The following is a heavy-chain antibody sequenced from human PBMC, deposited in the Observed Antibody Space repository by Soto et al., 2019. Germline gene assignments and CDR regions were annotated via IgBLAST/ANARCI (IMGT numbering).Heavy chain of an antibody. CDR3: ARDLGTALVGFDYGMDV. D-gene: IGHD5-18*01. J-gene: IGHJ6*02. Sequence: GGSLRLSCAASGFTFSNYWMSWVRQAPGKGLEWVANIKKDGRDKNYVDSVEGRFSIFRDNAKNSLYLQMYGLRAEDTAVYYCARDLGTALVGFDYGMDVWGQGTTVTVSS. CDR1: GFTFSNYW. CDR2: IKKDGRDK. V-gene: IGHV3-7*01.